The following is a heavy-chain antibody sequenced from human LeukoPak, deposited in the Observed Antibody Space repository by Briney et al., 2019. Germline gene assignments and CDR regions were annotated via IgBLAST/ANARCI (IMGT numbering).Heavy chain of an antibody. J-gene: IGHJ4*02. CDR3: ARDLCVGGTCYGIDY. CDR1: GGPISSSNW. Sequence: SGTLSLTCAVSGGPISSSNWWSWVRQPPGKGLEWIGEIYHSGSTNYNPSLKSRVTISVDTSKNQFSLKLSSVTAADTAVYYCARDLCVGGTCYGIDYWGQGTLVTVSS. CDR2: IYHSGST. D-gene: IGHD2-15*01. V-gene: IGHV4-4*02.